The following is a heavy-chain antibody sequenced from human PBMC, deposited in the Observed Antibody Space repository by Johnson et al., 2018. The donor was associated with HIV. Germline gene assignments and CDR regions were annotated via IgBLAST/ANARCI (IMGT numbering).Heavy chain of an antibody. CDR1: GFTFSSYA. CDR2: ISYDGRTK. Sequence: QVQPVESGGGLVQPGGSLRLSRAASGFTFSSYAMHWVRQAPGTGLEWVAVISYDGRTKYYADSVKGRFTIPRDRSKNTLYLHMNTLRADDTAVYYCARGSRYTHDNDDVYLLQAFDIWGQGTMVTVSS. V-gene: IGHV3-30-3*01. CDR3: ARGSRYTHDNDDVYLLQAFDI. J-gene: IGHJ3*02. D-gene: IGHD3-16*01.